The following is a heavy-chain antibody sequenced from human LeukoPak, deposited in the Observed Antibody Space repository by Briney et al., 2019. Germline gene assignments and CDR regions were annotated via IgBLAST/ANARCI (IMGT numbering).Heavy chain of an antibody. D-gene: IGHD6-19*01. V-gene: IGHV6-1*01. CDR3: ARDPGAGDFDY. J-gene: IGHJ4*02. Sequence: SQTLSLTCAISGNSVSTNNAAWHWLRQSPSRGLEWLGRAYYRSKWYYDYAVSVKSRITINPDTSKNHFSLQLNSVTPEDTAVYYCARDPGAGDFDYWARGTLVTVSS. CDR1: GNSVSTNNAA. CDR2: AYYRSKWYY.